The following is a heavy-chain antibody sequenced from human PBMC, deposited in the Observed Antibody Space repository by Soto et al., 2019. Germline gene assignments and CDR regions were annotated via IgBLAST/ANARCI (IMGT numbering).Heavy chain of an antibody. CDR3: ARVQGYCSGGSCYSLSLDY. D-gene: IGHD2-15*01. V-gene: IGHV4-59*01. J-gene: IGHJ4*02. CDR1: CGSISSYY. Sequence: QVQLQDSGPGLVKPSETLSLTCTVSCGSISSYYWSWIRQPPGKGLEWIGYIYYSGRTNYNPSLKSRVTISVDTAKNQFSLKLSSVTAADTAVYYCARVQGYCSGGSCYSLSLDYWGQGTLVTVSS. CDR2: IYYSGRT.